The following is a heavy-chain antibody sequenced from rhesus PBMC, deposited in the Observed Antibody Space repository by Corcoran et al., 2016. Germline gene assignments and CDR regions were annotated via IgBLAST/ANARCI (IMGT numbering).Heavy chain of an antibody. J-gene: IGHJ4*01. Sequence: QVQLQESGPGVVKPSETLSLTCAVSGGSIRDSYRWSWVRQPPGKGLEWIGYIYGSSTSTNYNASLKSPVTISKNTSKNQFSLKLSSVTAADTAVYYCARSNIVVVLNFDYWGQGVLVTVSS. CDR2: IYGSSTST. CDR1: GGSIRDSYR. CDR3: ARSNIVVVLNFDY. V-gene: IGHV4S10*01. D-gene: IGHD2-15*01.